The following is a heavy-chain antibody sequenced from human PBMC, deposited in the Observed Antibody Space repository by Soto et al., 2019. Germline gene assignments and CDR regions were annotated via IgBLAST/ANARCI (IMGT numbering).Heavy chain of an antibody. CDR3: AIEGGQGWFDP. Sequence: ASVKVSCKASGGSFRNFLISWVLQAPGQGLEWVGGIIPMLDIVHYAQKFQGRVAITADESTSTAYMELSSLSSEDTAVYYCAIEGGQGWFDPWGQGSLVTVSS. J-gene: IGHJ5*02. D-gene: IGHD2-15*01. V-gene: IGHV1-69*13. CDR1: GGSFRNFL. CDR2: IIPMLDIV.